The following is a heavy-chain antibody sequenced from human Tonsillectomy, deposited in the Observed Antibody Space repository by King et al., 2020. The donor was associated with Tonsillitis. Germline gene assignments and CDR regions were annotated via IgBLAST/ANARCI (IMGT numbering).Heavy chain of an antibody. V-gene: IGHV3-33*08. J-gene: IGHJ3*01. CDR3: AREVYADGFDL. Sequence: QVQLVESGGGVVQPGTSLRLSCAASGFTFSTFGMHWVRQAPGKGLEWVAVIWYDGSNKYYTDSVKGRFTISRDNSKTKKTLYQQMNSLRVEDTAVYYCAREVYADGFDLWGQGTRVTVSS. CDR1: GFTFSTFG. CDR2: IWYDGSNK. D-gene: IGHD3-16*01.